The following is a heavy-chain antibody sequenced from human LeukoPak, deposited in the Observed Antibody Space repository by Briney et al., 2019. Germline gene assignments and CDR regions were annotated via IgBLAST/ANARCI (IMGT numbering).Heavy chain of an antibody. D-gene: IGHD1-1*01. CDR1: GFTCSSYG. CDR3: AKPGPGDNLNYFDY. V-gene: IGHV3-30*18. Sequence: PGGSLRLSCAASGFTCSSYGMHWVRQAPGKGLEWVAVISYDGSNKYYADSLKGRFTISRDNSKNTLYLRMNSLRAEDTAVYYCAKPGPGDNLNYFDYWGQGTLVTVSS. CDR2: ISYDGSNK. J-gene: IGHJ4*02.